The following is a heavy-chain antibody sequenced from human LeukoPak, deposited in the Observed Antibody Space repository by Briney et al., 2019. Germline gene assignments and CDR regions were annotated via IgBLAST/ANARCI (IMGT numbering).Heavy chain of an antibody. D-gene: IGHD1-20*01. V-gene: IGHV4-59*12. CDR2: IYYSGST. J-gene: IGHJ6*03. Sequence: SETLSLTCTVSGGSISSYYWSWIRQPPGKGLEWIGYIYYSGSTNYNPSLKSRVTMSVDTSKNQFSLKLSSVTAADTAVYYCARTYNWNHYYYYMDVWGKGTTVTVSS. CDR3: ARTYNWNHYYYYMDV. CDR1: GGSISSYY.